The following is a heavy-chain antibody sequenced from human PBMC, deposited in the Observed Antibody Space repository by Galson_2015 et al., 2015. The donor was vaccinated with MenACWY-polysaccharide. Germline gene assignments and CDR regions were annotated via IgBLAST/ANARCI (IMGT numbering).Heavy chain of an antibody. CDR1: GFTFSNYG. V-gene: IGHV3-33*01. J-gene: IGHJ3*02. CDR3: ARADPKGGVRALEI. D-gene: IGHD3-10*01. CDR2: IRNNTSNE. Sequence: SLRLSCAASGFTFSNYGMHWVRQAPGKGLEWMAGIRNNTSNETYADFVKGRFTISIDNSKNALYLQMNSLRAEDTAVYYCARADPKGGVRALEIWCQGTMFPVSS.